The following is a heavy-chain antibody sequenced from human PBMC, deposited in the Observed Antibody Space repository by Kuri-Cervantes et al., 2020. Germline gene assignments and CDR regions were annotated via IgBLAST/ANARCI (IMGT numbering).Heavy chain of an antibody. V-gene: IGHV3-9*01. J-gene: IGHJ2*01. D-gene: IGHD3-3*01. CDR2: ISWNSGSI. CDR1: GFTFDDYA. Sequence: SLKISCAASGFTFDDYAMHWVRQAPGKGLEWVSGISWNSGSIGYADAVKGRFTISRDDAKNSLYLQMNSLRDEDTAVYYCARQKPRVVISPPRAWYFDLWGRGTLVTVSS. CDR3: ARQKPRVVISPPRAWYFDL.